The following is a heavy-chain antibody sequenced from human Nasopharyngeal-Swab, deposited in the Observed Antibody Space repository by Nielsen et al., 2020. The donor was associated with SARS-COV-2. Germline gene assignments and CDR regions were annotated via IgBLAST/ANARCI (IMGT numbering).Heavy chain of an antibody. D-gene: IGHD6-13*01. CDR2: FDPEDGET. J-gene: IGHJ4*02. CDR3: ATDAAAGGRKYYFDY. V-gene: IGHV1-24*01. CDR1: GDTLTELS. Sequence: ASVKVSCKVSGDTLTELSMHWVRQAPGKGLEWMGGFDPEDGETIYAQKFQGRVTMTEDTSTDTAYMELSSLRSEDTAVYYCATDAAAGGRKYYFDYWGQGTLVTVSS.